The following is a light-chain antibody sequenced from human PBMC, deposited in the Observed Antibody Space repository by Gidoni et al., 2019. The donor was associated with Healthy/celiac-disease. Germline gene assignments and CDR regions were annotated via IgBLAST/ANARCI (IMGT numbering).Light chain of an antibody. Sequence: YELTQPPSVSVSPGQTASITCSGDKLGDKYACWYQQKPGQSPVLVIYQDSKRPSGIPERFSGSNSGNTATLTISGTQAMDEADYYCQAWDSSTLVVFGGGTKLTVL. CDR1: KLGDKY. CDR3: QAWDSSTLVV. J-gene: IGLJ2*01. V-gene: IGLV3-1*01. CDR2: QDS.